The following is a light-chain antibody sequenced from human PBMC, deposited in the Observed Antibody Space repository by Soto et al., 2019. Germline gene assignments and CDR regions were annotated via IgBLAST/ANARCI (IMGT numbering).Light chain of an antibody. J-gene: IGLJ2*01. V-gene: IGLV2-8*01. Sequence: QSALTQPPSASGSPGQSVTIPCAGTSSDVGAYNYVSWYQQHPGKAPKLIIYEVSKRPSGVPDRFSGSKSGNTASLTVSGLQAEDEADYYCSSYAGSNNLIFGGVTKLTVL. CDR3: SSYAGSNNLI. CDR1: SSDVGAYNY. CDR2: EVS.